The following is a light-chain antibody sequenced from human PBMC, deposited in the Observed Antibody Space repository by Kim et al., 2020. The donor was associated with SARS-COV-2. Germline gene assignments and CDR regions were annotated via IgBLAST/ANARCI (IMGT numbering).Light chain of an antibody. J-gene: IGKJ2*01. CDR2: DAS. CDR3: QQYKTYPFA. Sequence: DIQMTQSPSTLSASVGDRVTITCRASESISSRLAWYEQKPEKAPKLLIYDASSLESGVPSRFSGSGSGTDFTLTITSLQPDDFATYYCQQYKTYPFAFGQGTKLEI. V-gene: IGKV1-5*01. CDR1: ESISSR.